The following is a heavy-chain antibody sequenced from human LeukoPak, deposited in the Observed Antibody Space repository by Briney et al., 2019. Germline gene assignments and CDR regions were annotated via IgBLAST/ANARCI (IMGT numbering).Heavy chain of an antibody. D-gene: IGHD6-19*01. V-gene: IGHV4-59*08. CDR1: GGSISSYY. J-gene: IGHJ6*02. CDR2: IYYSGST. Sequence: SETLSLTCTVSGGSISSYYWSWLRQPPGKGLEWIGYIYYSGSTNYNPTLKSQVTISVDTSKNQFSLKLSSVTAADTAVYYCARTGSSGWNYYYYYGMDVWGQGTTVTVSS. CDR3: ARTGSSGWNYYYYYGMDV.